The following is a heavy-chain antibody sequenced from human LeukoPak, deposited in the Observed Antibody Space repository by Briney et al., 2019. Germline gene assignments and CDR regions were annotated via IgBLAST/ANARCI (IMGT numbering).Heavy chain of an antibody. Sequence: SETLSLTCAVYGGSFSGYYWSWIRQPPGKGLEWIGEINHSGSTNYNPSLKSRVTISVDTSKNQFSLKLSSVTAADTAVYYCARVVVITQLKSYYYYYYMDVWGKGTTVTVSS. J-gene: IGHJ6*03. D-gene: IGHD3-22*01. V-gene: IGHV4-34*01. CDR3: ARVVVITQLKSYYYYYYMDV. CDR1: GGSFSGYY. CDR2: INHSGST.